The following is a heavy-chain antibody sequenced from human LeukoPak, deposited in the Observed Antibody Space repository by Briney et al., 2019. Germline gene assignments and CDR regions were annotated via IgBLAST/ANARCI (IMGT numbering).Heavy chain of an antibody. D-gene: IGHD3-10*01. CDR2: ISGSGGST. CDR1: GFTFSTYG. V-gene: IGHV3-23*01. Sequence: QSGGSLRLSCAASGFTFSTYGMNWVRQAPGKGLEWVSAISGSGGSTSYADSVKGRFTISRDNSKNTVYLQMNSLRAEDTAVYYCAKDRGPVSWSSVDYSDYWGQGTLVTVSS. CDR3: AKDRGPVSWSSVDYSDY. J-gene: IGHJ4*02.